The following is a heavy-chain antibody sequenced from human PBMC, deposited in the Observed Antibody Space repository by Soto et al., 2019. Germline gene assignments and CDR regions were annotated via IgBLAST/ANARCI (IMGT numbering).Heavy chain of an antibody. V-gene: IGHV4-59*01. CDR3: ARGDLITAAGRNRFDY. D-gene: IGHD6-13*01. Sequence: SETLSLTCTVSGGSISSYYWSWIRQPPGKGLEWIGYIYYSGSTNYNPSLKSRVTISVDTSKNQFSLELSSVTAADTAVYYCARGDLITAAGRNRFDYWCEGTLVTVSS. CDR1: GGSISSYY. J-gene: IGHJ4*02. CDR2: IYYSGST.